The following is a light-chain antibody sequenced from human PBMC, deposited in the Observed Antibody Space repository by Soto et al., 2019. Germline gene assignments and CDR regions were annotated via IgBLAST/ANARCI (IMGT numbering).Light chain of an antibody. CDR2: DVS. CDR1: SSDVGSYNY. Sequence: QSVLTQPASVSGSPGQSITSCCTGTSSDVGSYNYVSWYQHHPGKAPKLMIYDVSNRPSGVSNRFSGSKSGNTASLSISGLQPEVEADYYCSSYRTSSSRQIVCGTGTKVTVL. CDR3: SSYRTSSSRQIV. V-gene: IGLV2-14*03. J-gene: IGLJ1*01.